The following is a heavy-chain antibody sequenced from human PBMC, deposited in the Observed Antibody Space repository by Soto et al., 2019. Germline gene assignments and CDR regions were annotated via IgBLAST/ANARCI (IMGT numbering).Heavy chain of an antibody. V-gene: IGHV3-13*05. CDR2: IGTAGDP. Sequence: GGSLRLSCAASGFTFSSYDMHWVRQATGKGLEWVSAIGTAGDPYYPGSVKGRFTISRENAKNSLYLQMNSLRAGDTAVYYCARGGIAARYWYFDLWGRGTLVTVSS. D-gene: IGHD6-6*01. CDR1: GFTFSSYD. CDR3: ARGGIAARYWYFDL. J-gene: IGHJ2*01.